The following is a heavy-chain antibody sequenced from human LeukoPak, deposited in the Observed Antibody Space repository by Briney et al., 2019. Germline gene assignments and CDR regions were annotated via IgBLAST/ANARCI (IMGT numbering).Heavy chain of an antibody. Sequence: GGSLRLSCAASGFTFSSYSMNWVRQAPGKGLEWVSSISSSSSYMYYADSVKGRFTISRDNAKNSLYLQMNSLRAEDTAVYYCAKDRHYDFWSGYSTDYWGQGTLVTVSS. CDR2: ISSSSSYM. CDR1: GFTFSSYS. V-gene: IGHV3-21*01. CDR3: AKDRHYDFWSGYSTDY. D-gene: IGHD3-3*01. J-gene: IGHJ4*02.